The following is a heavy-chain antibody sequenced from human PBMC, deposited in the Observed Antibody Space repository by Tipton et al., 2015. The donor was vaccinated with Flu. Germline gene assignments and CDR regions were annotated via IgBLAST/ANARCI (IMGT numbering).Heavy chain of an antibody. CDR1: GFTFSSYA. Sequence: SLRLSCAASGFTFSSYAMSWVRQAPGMGLEWVSAASSSGDASFYADSVKGRFTISRDNSRNMLYLQMNSLRAEDTALYHCAPSEIPAVHNFGVDIWGQGTTVTVSS. D-gene: IGHD2-2*01. CDR3: APSEIPAVHNFGVDI. J-gene: IGHJ6*02. V-gene: IGHV3-23*01. CDR2: ASSSGDAS.